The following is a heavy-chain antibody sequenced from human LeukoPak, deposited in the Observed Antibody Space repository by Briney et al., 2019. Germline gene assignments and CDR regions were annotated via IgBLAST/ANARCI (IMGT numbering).Heavy chain of an antibody. CDR1: GFTFSSYA. Sequence: GGSLRLSCAASGFTFSSYAMSWVRQAPGKGLEWVSGISGSGDSTYYADSVKGRFTISRDNSKNTLYLQMNSLRAEDTAVYYCARRPIKYYYYGMDVWGQGTTVTVSS. CDR2: ISGSGDST. CDR3: ARRPIKYYYYGMDV. J-gene: IGHJ6*02. V-gene: IGHV3-23*01.